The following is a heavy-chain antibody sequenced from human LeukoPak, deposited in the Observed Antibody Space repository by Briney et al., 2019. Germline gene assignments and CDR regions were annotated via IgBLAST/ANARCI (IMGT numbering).Heavy chain of an antibody. CDR2: LYPGDSNP. J-gene: IGHJ3*01. V-gene: IGHV5-51*01. CDR3: ARHSDCSDGTCYDSDAFDL. CDR1: GDSFSSQY. Sequence: GESLKISCKASGDSFSSQYIAWVRQMPGKGLEWMAFLYPGDSNPRYSPSFQGQVTISADKSISTAYLQWSSLKASDTAMYYCARHSDCSDGTCYDSDAFDLWGQGTMVTVSS. D-gene: IGHD2-15*01.